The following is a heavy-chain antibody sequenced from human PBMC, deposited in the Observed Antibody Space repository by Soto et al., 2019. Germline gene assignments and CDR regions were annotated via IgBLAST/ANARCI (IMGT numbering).Heavy chain of an antibody. CDR3: AKDLVRVVVAYYYYYGMDV. CDR1: GFTFSSYG. Sequence: QVQLVESGGGVVQPGRSLRLSCAASGFTFSSYGMHWVRQAPGKGLEWVAVISYDGSNKYYADSVKGRFTISRDNSKNTLYLQMNSLRAEDTAVYYCAKDLVRVVVAYYYYYGMDVWGQGTTVTVSS. V-gene: IGHV3-30*18. J-gene: IGHJ6*02. D-gene: IGHD2-15*01. CDR2: ISYDGSNK.